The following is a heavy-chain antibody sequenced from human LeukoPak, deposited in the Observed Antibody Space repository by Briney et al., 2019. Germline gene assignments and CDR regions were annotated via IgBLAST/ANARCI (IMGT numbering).Heavy chain of an antibody. CDR1: GYTFTSYA. J-gene: IGHJ6*02. Sequence: GASVKVSCKASGYTFTSYAMNWVRQAPGQGLEWMGWINTNTGNPTYAQGFTGRFVFSLDTSVSTAYLQISSLKAEDTAVYYCARLESTYYYGSGSSNGMDVWGQGTLVTVSS. V-gene: IGHV7-4-1*02. CDR2: INTNTGNP. D-gene: IGHD3-10*01. CDR3: ARLESTYYYGSGSSNGMDV.